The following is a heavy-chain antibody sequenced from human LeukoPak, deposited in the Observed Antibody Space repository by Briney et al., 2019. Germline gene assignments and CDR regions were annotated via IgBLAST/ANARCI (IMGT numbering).Heavy chain of an antibody. Sequence: KTSETLSLTCTVSGGSISSGGYYWSWIRQHPGKGLEWIGYIYYSGSTYYNPSLKSRVTISVDTSKNQFSLKLSSVTAADTAVYYCARSPRLHGYFDYWGQGTLVTVSS. V-gene: IGHV4-31*03. CDR3: ARSPRLHGYFDY. CDR1: GGSISSGGYY. J-gene: IGHJ4*02. CDR2: IYYSGST.